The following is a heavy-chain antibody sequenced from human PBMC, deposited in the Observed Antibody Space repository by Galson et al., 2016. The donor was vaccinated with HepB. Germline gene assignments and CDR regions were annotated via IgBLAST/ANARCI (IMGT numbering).Heavy chain of an antibody. V-gene: IGHV3-30-3*01. D-gene: IGHD3-22*01. CDR1: GFTFSSFS. CDR3: TRDPSGNYYPNWFDP. J-gene: IGHJ5*02. CDR2: MSYDGTNR. Sequence: SLRLSCAASGFTFSSFSLHWVRQSPGKGLEWVAVMSYDGTNRLYADSVRGRFTISRDNSKNTLYLPMTSLRPEDTAIYYCTRDPSGNYYPNWFDPWGQGTLVTVSS.